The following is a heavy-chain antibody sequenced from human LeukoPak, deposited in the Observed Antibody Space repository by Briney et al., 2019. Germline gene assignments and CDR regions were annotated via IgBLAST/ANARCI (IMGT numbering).Heavy chain of an antibody. CDR3: AREDLEMATTWYFDY. D-gene: IGHD5-24*01. CDR2: IHYSGGT. Sequence: SETLSLTCAVFGDSFSGYYWSWIRQPPGKGLEWIGSIHYSGGTYYNSSLKSRVSISVDTSKNQFSLKLNSVTAADTAVYYCAREDLEMATTWYFDYWGQGTLVTVSS. J-gene: IGHJ4*02. V-gene: IGHV4-34*01. CDR1: GDSFSGYY.